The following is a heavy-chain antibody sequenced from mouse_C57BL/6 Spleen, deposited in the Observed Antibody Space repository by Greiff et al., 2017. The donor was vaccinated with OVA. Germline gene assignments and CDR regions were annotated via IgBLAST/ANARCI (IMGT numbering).Heavy chain of an antibody. CDR2: INYDGSST. Sequence: EVKVVESEGGLVQPGSSMKLSCTASGFTFSDYYMAWVRQVPEKGLEWVANINYDGSSTYYLDSLKSRFIISRDNAKNILYLQMSSLKSEDTATYYCARDPGYGYFDVWGTGTTVTVSS. V-gene: IGHV5-16*01. J-gene: IGHJ1*03. CDR1: GFTFSDYY. CDR3: ARDPGYGYFDV.